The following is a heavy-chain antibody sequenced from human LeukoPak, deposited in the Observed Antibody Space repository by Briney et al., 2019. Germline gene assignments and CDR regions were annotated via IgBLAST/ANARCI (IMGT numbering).Heavy chain of an antibody. D-gene: IGHD1-26*01. V-gene: IGHV3-73*01. CDR1: GFTFSGSA. CDR2: IRSKTNSYAT. CDR3: TRLHLG. Sequence: GGSLRLSCAASGFTFSGSAMYWVRQASGKGLEWVGHIRSKTNSYATIYAASVKGRFTISRGDSKNTAYLQMNSLKTEDTAVYYCTRLHLGWGQGTLVTVSS. J-gene: IGHJ4*02.